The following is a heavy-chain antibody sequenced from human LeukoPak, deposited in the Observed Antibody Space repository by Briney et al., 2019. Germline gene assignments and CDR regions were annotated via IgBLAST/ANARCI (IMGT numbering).Heavy chain of an antibody. J-gene: IGHJ5*02. CDR2: INPDSGDT. CDR3: ARVNNGGVWFDP. V-gene: IGHV1-2*02. CDR1: GYIFTTYY. Sequence: ASVKVSCKASGYIFTTYYLHWVRQAPGQGLEWMAWINPDSGDTNYAQKFQGRVTVTRDTSISSAYMEVSSLRSDDTAVYYCARVNNGGVWFDPWGQGTLVTVSS. D-gene: IGHD3-16*01.